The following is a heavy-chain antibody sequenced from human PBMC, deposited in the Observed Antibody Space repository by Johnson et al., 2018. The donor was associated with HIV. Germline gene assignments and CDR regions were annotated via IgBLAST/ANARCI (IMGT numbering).Heavy chain of an antibody. CDR1: GFTFDDYA. Sequence: QLVESGGGLVQPGRSLRLSCAASGFTFDDYAMHWVRQAPGKGLEWVSGISWNSGSIGYADSVKGRFTISRDNAKNSLYLQMNSLRAEDTALYYCAKDLRSSSWPPGAFDIWGQGTMVTLSS. CDR3: AKDLRSSSWPPGAFDI. J-gene: IGHJ3*02. D-gene: IGHD6-13*01. V-gene: IGHV3-9*01. CDR2: ISWNSGSI.